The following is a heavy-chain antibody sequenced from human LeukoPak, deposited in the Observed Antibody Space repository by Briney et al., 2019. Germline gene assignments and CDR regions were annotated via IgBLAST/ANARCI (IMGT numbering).Heavy chain of an antibody. CDR3: ARPRYSSGWYNFDY. D-gene: IGHD6-19*01. Sequence: KSSETLSLTCTVSGGSISSYYWSWIRQPPGKGLEWIGYIYYSGSTNYNPSLKSRVTISVDTSKNQFSLKLSSVTAADTAVYYCARPRYSSGWYNFDYWGQGTLVTVSS. CDR2: IYYSGST. V-gene: IGHV4-59*08. CDR1: GGSISSYY. J-gene: IGHJ4*02.